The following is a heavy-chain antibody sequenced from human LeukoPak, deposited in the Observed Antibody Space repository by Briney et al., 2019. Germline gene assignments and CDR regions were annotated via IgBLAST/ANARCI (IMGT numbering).Heavy chain of an antibody. CDR3: ARVLLWPNWFDP. V-gene: IGHV4-31*03. CDR1: GGSISSGGYY. CDR2: IYYSGST. D-gene: IGHD3-10*01. J-gene: IGHJ5*02. Sequence: PSETLSLTCTVSGGSISSGGYYWSWIRQHPGKGLGWIGYIYYSGSTHYNPSLKSRVTISIDTSKNQFSLKLSSVTDADTAVYYCARVLLWPNWFDPWGQGTLVTVSS.